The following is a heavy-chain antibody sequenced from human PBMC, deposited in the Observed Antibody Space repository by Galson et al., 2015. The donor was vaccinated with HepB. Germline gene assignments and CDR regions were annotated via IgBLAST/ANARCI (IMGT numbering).Heavy chain of an antibody. D-gene: IGHD6-13*01. V-gene: IGHV2-5*01. CDR2: IYWHDDK. J-gene: IGHJ5*02. CDR3: AHRRPGPFSSSWFYHYQNWFDP. CDR1: GFSLTTNEAG. Sequence: PALVKPTQTLTLTCTFSGFSLTTNEAGVGWIRQPPGKALEWLALIYWHDDKRYSPSLKSRLTITKDTSKNQVVLTMTDVDPVDTATYYCAHRRPGPFSSSWFYHYQNWFDPWGPGTLVTVSS.